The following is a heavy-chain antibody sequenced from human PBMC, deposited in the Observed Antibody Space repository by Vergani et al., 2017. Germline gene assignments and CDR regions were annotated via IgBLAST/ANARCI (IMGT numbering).Heavy chain of an antibody. V-gene: IGHV1-69*06. Sequence: QVQLVQSGAEVKKPGSSVKVSCKASGGTFSSYAISWVRQAPGQGLEWMGGIIPIFGTANYAQKFQGRVTITADKSTSAAYMELSSLRSEDTAVYYCAKDHFYALAVAGTFYYWGQGTLVTVSS. D-gene: IGHD6-19*01. J-gene: IGHJ4*02. CDR2: IIPIFGTA. CDR3: AKDHFYALAVAGTFYY. CDR1: GGTFSSYA.